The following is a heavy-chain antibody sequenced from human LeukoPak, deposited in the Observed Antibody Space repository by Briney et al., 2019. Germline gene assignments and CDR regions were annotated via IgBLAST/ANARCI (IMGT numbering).Heavy chain of an antibody. CDR2: IYYSGST. V-gene: IGHV4-59*01. Sequence: PSETLSLTCTASGGSISSYYWSWIRQPPGKGLEWIGYIYYSGSTNYNPSLKSRVTISVDTSKNQFSLKLSSVTAADTAVYYCARDYVRSGYYYWFDPWGQGTLVTVSS. CDR3: ARDYVRSGYYYWFDP. D-gene: IGHD3-22*01. J-gene: IGHJ5*02. CDR1: GGSISSYY.